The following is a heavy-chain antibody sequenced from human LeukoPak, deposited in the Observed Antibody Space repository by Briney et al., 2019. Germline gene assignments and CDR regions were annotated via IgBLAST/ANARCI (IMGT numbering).Heavy chain of an antibody. V-gene: IGHV4-31*11. CDR3: ARESPLRSVHI. J-gene: IGHJ4*02. Sequence: PSETLSLTCAVSGGSISSGGYSWSWIRQPPGKGLEWIGYIYYSGSTYYNPSLKSRDTISVDTSKNQFSLKLSSVTAADTAVYYCARESPLRSVHIWGQGTLVTVSS. CDR2: IYYSGST. D-gene: IGHD4-17*01. CDR1: GGSISSGGYS.